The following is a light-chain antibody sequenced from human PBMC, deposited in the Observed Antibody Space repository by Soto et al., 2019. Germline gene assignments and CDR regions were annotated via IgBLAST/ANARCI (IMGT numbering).Light chain of an antibody. J-gene: IGLJ3*02. Sequence: QSVLTQPPSASASLGESVNLTCTRSSGHSTYAIEWHQQQPDKGPRYLMKLNDDGSHSKGDGIPDRFSCSSAGADRYLTISILQSEDGADYYCQTWGTGPWVFGGGTKLTVL. CDR1: SGHSTYA. CDR3: QTWGTGPWV. CDR2: LNDDGSH. V-gene: IGLV4-69*01.